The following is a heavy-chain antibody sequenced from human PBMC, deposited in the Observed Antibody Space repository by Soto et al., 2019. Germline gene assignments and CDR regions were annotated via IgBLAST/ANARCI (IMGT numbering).Heavy chain of an antibody. CDR2: IFHSGNA. V-gene: IGHV4-59*01. CDR3: ARAHAPTLPFDY. J-gene: IGHJ4*01. D-gene: IGHD2-15*01. Sequence: SETLSLICTVSGGSIRNVYWSWIRQAPGKGLEWIGFIFHSGNAKYNPSLKSRVTISVDTSKNQFSLSLDSVTAADTAVYFCARAHAPTLPFDYWGQGTLVTVSS. CDR1: GGSIRNVY.